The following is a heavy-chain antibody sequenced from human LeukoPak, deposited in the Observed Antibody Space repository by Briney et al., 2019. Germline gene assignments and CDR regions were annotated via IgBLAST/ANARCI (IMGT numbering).Heavy chain of an antibody. CDR3: ARVPYLGSSGYLLHEYYFDY. V-gene: IGHV1-69*05. J-gene: IGHJ4*02. CDR1: GGTFSSYA. D-gene: IGHD3-22*01. CDR2: IIPIFGTA. Sequence: SVKVSCKASGGTFSSYAISWVRQAPGQGLEWMGGIIPIFGTANYAQKFQGRVTITTDESTSTAYMELSSLRSEDTAVYYRARVPYLGSSGYLLHEYYFDYWGQGTLVTVSS.